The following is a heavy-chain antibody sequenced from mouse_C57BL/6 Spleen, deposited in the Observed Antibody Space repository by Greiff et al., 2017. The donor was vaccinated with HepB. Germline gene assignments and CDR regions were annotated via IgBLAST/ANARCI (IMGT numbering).Heavy chain of an antibody. CDR2: IDPSDSYT. J-gene: IGHJ4*01. Sequence: VQLQQPGAELVMPGASVKLSCKASGYPFTSYWMHWVKQRPGQGLEWIGEIDPSDSYTNYNQKFKGKSTLTVDKSSSTAYMQLSSLTSEDSAVYYCARYLARAMDYWGQGTSVTVSS. CDR3: ARYLARAMDY. CDR1: GYPFTSYW. V-gene: IGHV1-69*01. D-gene: IGHD3-3*01.